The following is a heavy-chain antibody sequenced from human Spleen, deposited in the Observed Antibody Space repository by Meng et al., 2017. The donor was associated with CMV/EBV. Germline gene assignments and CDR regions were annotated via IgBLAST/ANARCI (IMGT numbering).Heavy chain of an antibody. CDR1: GFTFNSYA. D-gene: IGHD1-26*01. CDR3: AKVEDGAVGATSNY. J-gene: IGHJ4*02. V-gene: IGHV3-23*01. Sequence: GESLKISCAASGFTFNSYAMNWVRQAPGKGLEWVSTISDSGGNTYYPDSVKGRFTISRDNSKNTLYLQMNSLRAEDTAVYYCAKVEDGAVGATSNYWGQGTLVTVSS. CDR2: ISDSGGNT.